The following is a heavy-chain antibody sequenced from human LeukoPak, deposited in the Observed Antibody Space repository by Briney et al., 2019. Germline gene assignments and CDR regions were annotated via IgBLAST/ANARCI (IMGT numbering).Heavy chain of an antibody. CDR1: GGSISSYY. V-gene: IGHV4-59*01. Sequence: SETLSLTCTVSGGSISSYYWSWSRQPPGKGVGWVGFIYYSGSTNYNPSLKGRVTISVDTSNNPVSLKLSSVTAADTAVYYCAREPYSSSWVDYWGQGTLVTVSS. J-gene: IGHJ4*02. CDR3: AREPYSSSWVDY. D-gene: IGHD6-13*01. CDR2: IYYSGST.